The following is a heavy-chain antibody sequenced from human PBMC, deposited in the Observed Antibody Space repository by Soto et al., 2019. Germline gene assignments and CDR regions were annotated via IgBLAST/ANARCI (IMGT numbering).Heavy chain of an antibody. Sequence: PSETLSLTCTVSGGSISSGGYYWSWIRQHPGKGLEWIGSIYHGGSTYYNPSLNSRVTLSIDMTNNHVSLILNSVTAADTAVYYCARVGPWVPYYYDSSPYTFENWFDPWGQGTLVTVS. J-gene: IGHJ5*02. CDR3: ARVGPWVPYYYDSSPYTFENWFDP. CDR2: IYHGGST. D-gene: IGHD3-22*01. CDR1: GGSISSGGYY. V-gene: IGHV4-39*02.